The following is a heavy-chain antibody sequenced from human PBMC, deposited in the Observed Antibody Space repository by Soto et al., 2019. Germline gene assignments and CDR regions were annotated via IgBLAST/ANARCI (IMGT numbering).Heavy chain of an antibody. CDR3: ARRV. Sequence: EVQVSESGGGLVQPGGSLRLSCATSGFTFSHYPMNWARQAPGKGLEWVSGISAGGDRTYYADSVKGRFTIFRDNSKNSVSLQMNSLRVEDTAVYYCARRVWGQGTLVTVSS. V-gene: IGHV3-23*01. CDR1: GFTFSHYP. J-gene: IGHJ4*02. CDR2: ISAGGDRT.